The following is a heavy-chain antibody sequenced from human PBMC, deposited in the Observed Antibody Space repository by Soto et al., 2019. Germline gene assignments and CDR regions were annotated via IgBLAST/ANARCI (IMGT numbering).Heavy chain of an antibody. CDR3: AKDVEMATTNDAFDI. D-gene: IGHD5-12*01. Sequence: GGSLRLSCAASGFTFSSYWMHWVRQAPGKGLEWVAVISYDGNNKFYADSVKGRFTISRDNSKNTLYLQMNSLRAEDTAVYYCAKDVEMATTNDAFDIWGQGTMVTVSS. CDR1: GFTFSSYW. J-gene: IGHJ3*02. V-gene: IGHV3-30*18. CDR2: ISYDGNNK.